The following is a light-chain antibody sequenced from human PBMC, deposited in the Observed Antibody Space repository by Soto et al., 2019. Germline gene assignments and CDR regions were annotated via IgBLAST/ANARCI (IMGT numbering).Light chain of an antibody. CDR2: DAF. J-gene: IGKJ4*01. CDR3: LERYNWPLT. CDR1: QSIGNS. V-gene: IGKV3-11*01. Sequence: TVLTQCPATRYSSPGERATLSCKASQSIGNSLGWFQQKPGQAPRLLIDDAFNRAPGIPARFTGSGSGSDFTLTISCRGPVDFGVYYCLERYNWPLTFGGGTKVEIK.